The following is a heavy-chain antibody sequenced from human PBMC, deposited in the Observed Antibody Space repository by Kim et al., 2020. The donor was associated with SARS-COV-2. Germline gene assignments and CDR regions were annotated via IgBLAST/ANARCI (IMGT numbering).Heavy chain of an antibody. CDR3: ASTRRGDNWFDP. CDR1: GYTFTSYG. Sequence: ASVKVSCKASGYTFTSYGISWVRQAPGQGLEWMGWISAYNGNTNYAQKLQGRVTMTTDTSTSTAYMELRSLRSDDTAVYYCASTRRGDNWFDPWGQGTLVTVSS. CDR2: ISAYNGNT. V-gene: IGHV1-18*04. J-gene: IGHJ5*02.